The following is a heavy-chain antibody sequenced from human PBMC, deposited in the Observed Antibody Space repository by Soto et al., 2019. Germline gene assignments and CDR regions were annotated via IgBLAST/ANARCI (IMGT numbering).Heavy chain of an antibody. D-gene: IGHD6-19*01. CDR2: IKQDGSEK. CDR3: ASSVAGTVGYYYGMDV. V-gene: IGHV3-7*05. J-gene: IGHJ6*02. CDR1: GFTFSSYW. Sequence: GGSLRLSCAASGFTFSSYWMSWVRQAPGKGLEWVANIKQDGSEKYYVDSVKGRFTISRDNAKNSLYLQMNSLRAEDTAVYYCASSVAGTVGYYYGMDVWGQGTTVTVSS.